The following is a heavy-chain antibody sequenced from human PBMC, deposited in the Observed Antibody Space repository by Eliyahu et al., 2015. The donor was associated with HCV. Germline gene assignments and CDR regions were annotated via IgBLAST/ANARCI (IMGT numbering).Heavy chain of an antibody. J-gene: IGHJ6*02. CDR1: GFSLSTSGVG. V-gene: IGHV2-5*01. D-gene: IGHD6-13*01. Sequence: QITLKESGPTLVKPTQTLTLTCTFSGFSLSTSGVGVGWIRQPPGKALEWLALIYWNDDKRYSPSLKSRLTITKDTSKNQVVLTMTNMDPVDTATYYCAHSAPRIAAAGPPFYYGMDVWGQGTTVTVSS. CDR2: IYWNDDK. CDR3: AHSAPRIAAAGPPFYYGMDV.